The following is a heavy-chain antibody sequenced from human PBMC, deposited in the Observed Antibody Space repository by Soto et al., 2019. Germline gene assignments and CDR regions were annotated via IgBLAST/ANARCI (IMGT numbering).Heavy chain of an antibody. CDR1: GGSISNRNYC. J-gene: IGHJ4*02. V-gene: IGHV4-39*02. D-gene: IGHD1-1*01. Sequence: PSETLSLTCSVSGGSISNRNYCWAWVRQPPGKGLEWIGNIYYDGSTYYHPSFRGRLTISVDTSKDHFSLKLGSLTAADTAIYYCESLQVPGNFDYWGQGTLVTVSS. CDR2: IYYDGST. CDR3: ESLQVPGNFDY.